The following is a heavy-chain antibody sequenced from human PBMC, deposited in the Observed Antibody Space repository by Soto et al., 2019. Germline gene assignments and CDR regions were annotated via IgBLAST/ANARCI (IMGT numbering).Heavy chain of an antibody. D-gene: IGHD6-19*01. Sequence: EVQLVESGGGLVQPGGSLRLSCAASGFTVSSNYMSWVRQAPGKGLEWVSVIYSGGSTYYADSVKGRFTIYRDNSNNALYLQMNTLRAEDTAVYYCARVSVAVAGHPIDYSGQGTLVTGSS. V-gene: IGHV3-66*01. CDR1: GFTVSSNY. CDR3: ARVSVAVAGHPIDY. CDR2: IYSGGST. J-gene: IGHJ4*02.